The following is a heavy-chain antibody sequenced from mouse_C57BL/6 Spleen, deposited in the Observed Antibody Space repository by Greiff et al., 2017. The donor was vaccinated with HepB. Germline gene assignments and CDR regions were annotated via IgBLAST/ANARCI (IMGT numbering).Heavy chain of an antibody. Sequence: VQLQQPGAELVKPGASVKLSCKASGYTFTSYWMHWVKQRPGRGLEWIGRIDPNSGGTKYNEKFKSKATLTVDKPSSTAYMQLSGLTSEDSAVYYCAKPLYYDYAWFAYWGQGTLVTVSA. V-gene: IGHV1-72*01. CDR3: AKPLYYDYAWFAY. D-gene: IGHD2-4*01. CDR1: GYTFTSYW. CDR2: IDPNSGGT. J-gene: IGHJ3*01.